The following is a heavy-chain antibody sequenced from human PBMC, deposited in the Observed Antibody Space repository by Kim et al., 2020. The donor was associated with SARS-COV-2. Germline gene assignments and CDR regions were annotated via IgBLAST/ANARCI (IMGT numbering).Heavy chain of an antibody. J-gene: IGHJ4*02. Sequence: ADSVKGRFTISRDNSKNTLYLQMNSLRAEDTAVYYCARTSSGWYSSYFDYWGQGTLVTVSS. V-gene: IGHV3-30*01. D-gene: IGHD6-19*01. CDR3: ARTSSGWYSSYFDY.